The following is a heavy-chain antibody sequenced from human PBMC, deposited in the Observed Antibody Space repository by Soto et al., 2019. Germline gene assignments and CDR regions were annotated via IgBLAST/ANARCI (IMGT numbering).Heavy chain of an antibody. CDR3: ARVSDLAATNRGFDP. V-gene: IGHV1-18*01. CDR2: ISAYNGNT. Sequence: QVQLVQSGAEVKKPGASVKVSCKASGYTFTSYGISWVRQAPGQGLEWMGWISAYNGNTNYAQKLQGRVTMTTATSTSTAYMGLRSVRSDDTAVEYCARVSDLAATNRGFDPWGQGTLVTVSS. D-gene: IGHD3-10*01. CDR1: GYTFTSYG. J-gene: IGHJ5*02.